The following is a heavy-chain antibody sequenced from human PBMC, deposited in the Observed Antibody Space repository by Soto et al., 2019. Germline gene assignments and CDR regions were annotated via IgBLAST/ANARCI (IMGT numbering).Heavy chain of an antibody. V-gene: IGHV4-59*08. CDR1: GGSISNYY. CDR2: IYYSGTT. J-gene: IGHJ4*02. CDR3: ARHANYYGSGTYYSPFDY. Sequence: SETLSLTCTVSGGSISNYYWTWIRQPPGKGLQWIGNIYYSGTTNYNPSLKSRVTISVDTSKNQFSLKLSSVTAADTAVYYCARHANYYGSGTYYSPFDYWGQGTLVTVSS. D-gene: IGHD3-10*01.